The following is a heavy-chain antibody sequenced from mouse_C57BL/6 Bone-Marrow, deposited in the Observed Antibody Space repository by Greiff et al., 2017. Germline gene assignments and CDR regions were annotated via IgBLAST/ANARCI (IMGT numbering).Heavy chain of an antibody. J-gene: IGHJ4*01. CDR3: ARGRTLYDSMDY. Sequence: QVHVKQSGAELAKPGASVKLSCKASGYTFTSYWMHWVKQRPGQGLEWIGYINPSSGYTKYNQKFKDKATLTADKSSSTAYMQLSSLTYEDSAVYYCARGRTLYDSMDYWGQGTSVTVSS. CDR2: INPSSGYT. V-gene: IGHV1-7*01. CDR1: GYTFTSYW.